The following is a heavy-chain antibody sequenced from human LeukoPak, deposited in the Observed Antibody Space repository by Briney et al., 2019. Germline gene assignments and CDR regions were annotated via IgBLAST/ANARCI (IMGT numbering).Heavy chain of an antibody. V-gene: IGHV4-30-4*01. J-gene: IGHJ4*02. CDR2: IYYSGST. CDR3: AQGELGPFDY. CDR1: GASISSGDYY. D-gene: IGHD7-27*01. Sequence: PSETLSLTCTVSGASISSGDYYWSWLRQPPGKGLEWIGYIYYSGSTYYNPSLKGRVTISVDTSKNQFSLKLSSVTAADTVVYYCAQGELGPFDYWGQGTLVTVTS.